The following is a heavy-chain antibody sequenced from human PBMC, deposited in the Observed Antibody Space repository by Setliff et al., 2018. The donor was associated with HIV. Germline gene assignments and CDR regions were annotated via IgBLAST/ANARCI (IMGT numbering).Heavy chain of an antibody. V-gene: IGHV3-7*01. J-gene: IGHJ2*01. Sequence: GGSLRLSCSASGFTFSSYSMNWVRQAPGKGLEWVANIKQDGSEKYFVDSVKGRFTISRDNARNSLYLQMNSLRTEDTAVYYCARGAIGVYWYFDLWGRGTLVTVSS. CDR1: GFTFSSYS. CDR3: ARGAIGVYWYFDL. CDR2: IKQDGSEK. D-gene: IGHD3-16*01.